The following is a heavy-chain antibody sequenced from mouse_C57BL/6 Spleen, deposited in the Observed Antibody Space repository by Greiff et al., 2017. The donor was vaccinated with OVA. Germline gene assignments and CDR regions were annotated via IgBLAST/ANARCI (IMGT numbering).Heavy chain of an antibody. CDR2: ISSGSSTI. V-gene: IGHV5-17*01. CDR3: ARGYDGAWFAY. Sequence: EVMLVESGGGLVKPGGSLKLSCAASGFTFSDYGMHWVRQAPEKGLEWVAYISSGSSTIYYADTVKGRFTISRDNAKNTLFLQMTSLRSEDTAMYYCARGYDGAWFAYWGQGTLVTVSA. D-gene: IGHD2-2*01. J-gene: IGHJ3*01. CDR1: GFTFSDYG.